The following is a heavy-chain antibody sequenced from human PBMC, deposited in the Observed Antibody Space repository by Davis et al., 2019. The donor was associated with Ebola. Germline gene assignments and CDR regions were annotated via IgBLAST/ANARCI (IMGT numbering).Heavy chain of an antibody. J-gene: IGHJ6*02. CDR2: ISGDGGST. CDR1: GFTFDDYA. Sequence: GESLKISCAASGFTFDDYAMHWVRQAPGKGLEWVSLISGDGGSTYYADSVKGRFTISRDYAKNSLYLQMNSLRDEDTAVYYCAREYDFWSIYYYYGMDVWGQGTTVTVSS. D-gene: IGHD3-3*01. CDR3: AREYDFWSIYYYYGMDV. V-gene: IGHV3-43*02.